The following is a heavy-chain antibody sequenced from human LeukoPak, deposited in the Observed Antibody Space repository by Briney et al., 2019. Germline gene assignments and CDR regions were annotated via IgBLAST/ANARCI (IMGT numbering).Heavy chain of an antibody. CDR3: ARDPENILATVTTPHFDY. D-gene: IGHD4-11*01. CDR1: GFTFSSYS. J-gene: IGHJ4*02. CDR2: ISSSSSYI. Sequence: GGSLRLSCAASGFTFSSYSMNWVRQAPGKGLEWVSSISSSSSYIYYADSVKGRFTISRDNAKNSLYLQMNSLRAEDTAVYYCARDPENILATVTTPHFDYWGQGTLVTVSS. V-gene: IGHV3-21*01.